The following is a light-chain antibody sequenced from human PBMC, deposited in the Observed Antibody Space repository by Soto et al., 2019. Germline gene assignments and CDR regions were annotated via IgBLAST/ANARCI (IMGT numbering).Light chain of an antibody. CDR3: PQHSHWPPWT. V-gene: IGKV3-11*01. Sequence: EVVLTQSPATLSLSPGERATLSCRASQNVRTFLDWYQQKPGQAPRLLIYGASNRATGIPARFSGSGSGTDFTLTISSLEPEEFAVYYCPQHSHWPPWTFGQGNRVEIQ. J-gene: IGKJ1*01. CDR1: QNVRTF. CDR2: GAS.